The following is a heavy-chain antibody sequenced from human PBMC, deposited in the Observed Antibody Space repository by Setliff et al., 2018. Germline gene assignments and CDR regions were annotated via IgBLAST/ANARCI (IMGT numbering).Heavy chain of an antibody. Sequence: SETLSLTCTVSGDSISSRRNYWGWFRQPAGKELEWIGQIYTSWSTNYNPSLKSRVTISLDTSKNQFSLNLGSVTAADTGVYYCARGRIAERPEAIDYWGQGTPVTVSS. CDR2: IYTSWST. V-gene: IGHV4-61*09. CDR3: ARGRIAERPEAIDY. D-gene: IGHD6-6*01. CDR1: GDSISSRRNY. J-gene: IGHJ4*02.